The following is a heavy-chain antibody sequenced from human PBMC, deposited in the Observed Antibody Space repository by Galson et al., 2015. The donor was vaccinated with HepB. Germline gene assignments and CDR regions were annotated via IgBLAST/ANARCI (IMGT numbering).Heavy chain of an antibody. J-gene: IGHJ4*02. CDR2: IDSDERGT. Sequence: SLRLSCAATSGFTFNNYKIHWVRHVPGKGLVWVAYIDSDERGTKYADSVKGRFTISRDNARNTVFLQMNSPRVEDTAVYFCGRSRGASGYHYDYWGQGTLVAVSS. CDR3: GRSRGASGYHYDY. CDR1: GFTFNNYK. V-gene: IGHV3-74*03. D-gene: IGHD3-22*01.